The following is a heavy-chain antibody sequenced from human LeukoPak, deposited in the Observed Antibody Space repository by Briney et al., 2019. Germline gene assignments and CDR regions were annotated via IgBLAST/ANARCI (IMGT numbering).Heavy chain of an antibody. CDR2: INPSGGST. CDR3: ASIAAAGIGFDY. V-gene: IGHV1-46*01. D-gene: IGHD6-13*01. Sequence: ASVKVSCKASGYTFTSYYMHWVRQAPGQGLEWMGIINPSGGSTSYAQKFQGRVTMTRDTSTSTVYMGLSSLRSEDTAVYYCASIAAAGIGFDYWGQGTLVTVSS. CDR1: GYTFTSYY. J-gene: IGHJ4*02.